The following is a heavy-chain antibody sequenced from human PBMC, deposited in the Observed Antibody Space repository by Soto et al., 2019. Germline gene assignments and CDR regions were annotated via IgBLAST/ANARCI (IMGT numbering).Heavy chain of an antibody. D-gene: IGHD5-12*01. V-gene: IGHV3-23*01. CDR3: AKDVGSLRFYLDY. CDR1: GFSFSTYS. Sequence: GGSLRLSCAASGFSFSTYSMYWVRQTPGKGLEWVSAIGPSGTSTYYADSVKGRFTISRDNSKNTVYLQMNSLRADDTAVYYCAKDVGSLRFYLDYWGQGTLVTVSS. J-gene: IGHJ4*02. CDR2: IGPSGTST.